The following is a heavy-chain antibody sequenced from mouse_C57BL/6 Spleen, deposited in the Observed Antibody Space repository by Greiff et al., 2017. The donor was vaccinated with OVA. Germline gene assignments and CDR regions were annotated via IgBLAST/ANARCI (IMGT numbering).Heavy chain of an antibody. Sequence: EVQVVESEGGLVQPGSSMKLSCTASGFTFSDYYMAWVSQVPEKGLEWVADINYDGSSTYYLDSLKSRFIISRDNAKNILYLQMSSLKSEDTATYYVARNDYGSSYGYFDVWGTGTTVTVSS. CDR2: INYDGSST. CDR1: GFTFSDYY. J-gene: IGHJ1*03. D-gene: IGHD1-1*01. CDR3: ARNDYGSSYGYFDV. V-gene: IGHV5-16*01.